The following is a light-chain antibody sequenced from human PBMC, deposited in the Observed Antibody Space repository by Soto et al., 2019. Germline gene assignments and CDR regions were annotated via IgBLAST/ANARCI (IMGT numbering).Light chain of an antibody. CDR2: RAS. CDR1: QNINNW. CDR3: QQYNSDST. Sequence: DIQMTQSPSTLSASVGDRVTITCRASQNINNWLAWCQQKPGKAPKLLIYRASSLENGVPSRFSGRGSGTDFIFTITSLQPDDFATYYCQQYNSDSTFGQGTKVEIK. J-gene: IGKJ1*01. V-gene: IGKV1-5*03.